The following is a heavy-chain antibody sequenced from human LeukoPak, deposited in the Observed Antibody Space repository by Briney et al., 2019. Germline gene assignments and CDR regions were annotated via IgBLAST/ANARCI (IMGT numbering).Heavy chain of an antibody. CDR2: IYRSGST. V-gene: IGHV4-38-2*01. CDR1: GYSISSGDY. Sequence: PSEALSLTCAVSGYSISSGDYWGLIRPPPGKGLGLRRSIYRSGSTYYNPPLKSRLTISVDTSKRQFSLTLSSVTAADTAVYYCARNRSEPLGNGGSFDSWGQGTLVTVSS. D-gene: IGHD3-16*01. J-gene: IGHJ4*02. CDR3: ARNRSEPLGNGGSFDS.